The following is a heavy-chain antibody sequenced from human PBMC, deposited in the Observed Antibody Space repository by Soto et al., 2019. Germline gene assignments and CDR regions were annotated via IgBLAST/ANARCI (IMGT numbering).Heavy chain of an antibody. V-gene: IGHV3-48*03. CDR3: ARDSRYYDSSDYFDY. CDR2: ISSSGSTI. J-gene: IGHJ4*02. Sequence: EVQLVESGGGLVQPGGSLRLSCAASGFTFSSYEMNWVRQAPGKGLECVSYISSSGSTIDYADSVKGRFTISRDNAQNSLYLQMNSLRAEHTAVYYCARDSRYYDSSDYFDYWGQGTLVTVSS. D-gene: IGHD3-22*01. CDR1: GFTFSSYE.